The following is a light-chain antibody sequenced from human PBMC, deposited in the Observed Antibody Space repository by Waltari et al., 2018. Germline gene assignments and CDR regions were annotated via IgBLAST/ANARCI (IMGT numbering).Light chain of an antibody. CDR1: IGKNY. V-gene: IGLV1-51*01. J-gene: IGLJ2*01. Sequence: IGKNYVTWYQQLPGPAPTFLIYDNNQRPSGIPDRFSGAKSGTSATLGITGLQTGDEADYYCGTWDSRLSALFRRGNKLTVL. CDR3: GTWDSRLSAL. CDR2: DNN.